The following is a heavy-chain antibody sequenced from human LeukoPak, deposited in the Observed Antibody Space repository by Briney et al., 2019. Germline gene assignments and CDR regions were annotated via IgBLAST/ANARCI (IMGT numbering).Heavy chain of an antibody. CDR2: ISSSSSYI. CDR3: ARDLIRPDTYCSGGSCHIDY. V-gene: IGHV3-21*01. CDR1: GFTFSSYS. J-gene: IGHJ4*02. D-gene: IGHD2-15*01. Sequence: GGSLRLSCAASGFTFSSYSMNWVRQAPGKGLEWVSSISSSSSYIYYADSVKGRFTISRDNAKNSLYLQMNSLRAEDTAVYYCARDLIRPDTYCSGGSCHIDYWGQGTLVTVSS.